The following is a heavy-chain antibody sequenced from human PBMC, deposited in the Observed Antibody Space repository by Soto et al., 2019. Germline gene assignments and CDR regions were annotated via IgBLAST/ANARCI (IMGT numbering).Heavy chain of an antibody. CDR2: IYYSEST. V-gene: IGHV4-59*01. CDR1: GGSISSYY. J-gene: IGHJ4*02. CDR3: ARCGDYEGLIDY. D-gene: IGHD4-17*01. Sequence: SETLSLTCTVSGGSISSYYWSWIRQPPGKGLEWIGYIYYSESTNYNPSLKSRVTISVNTSKNQLSLKLSYVTAADTAVYYCARCGDYEGLIDYWGQGTLVTVS.